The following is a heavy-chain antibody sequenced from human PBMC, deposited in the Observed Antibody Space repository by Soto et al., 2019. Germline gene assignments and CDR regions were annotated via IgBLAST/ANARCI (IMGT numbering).Heavy chain of an antibody. D-gene: IGHD3-22*01. CDR3: ARDREGDSSGYCDY. CDR1: GGSISSSSYY. V-gene: IGHV4-39*02. Sequence: PSETLSLTCTVSGGSISSSSYYWGWIRQPPGKGLEWIGSIYYSGSTYYNPSLKSRVTISVDTSKNQFSLKLSSVTAADTAVYYCARDREGDSSGYCDYWGQGTLVTVSS. CDR2: IYYSGST. J-gene: IGHJ4*02.